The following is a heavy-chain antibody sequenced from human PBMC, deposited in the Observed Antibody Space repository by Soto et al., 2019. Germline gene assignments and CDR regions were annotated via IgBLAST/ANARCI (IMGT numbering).Heavy chain of an antibody. J-gene: IGHJ4*02. CDR3: ARSPIVGTTTYYFDY. V-gene: IGHV1-69*02. CDR2: IIPILGIA. D-gene: IGHD1-26*01. CDR1: GGTFSSYT. Sequence: SVKVSCKASGGTFSSYTISWVRQAPGQGLEWMGRIIPILGIANYAQKFQGRVTITRDTSASTAYMELSSLRSEDTAVYYCARSPIVGTTTYYFDYWGQGTLVTXSS.